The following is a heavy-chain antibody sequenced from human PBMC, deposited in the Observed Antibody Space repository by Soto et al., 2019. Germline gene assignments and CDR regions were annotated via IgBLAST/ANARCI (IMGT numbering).Heavy chain of an antibody. D-gene: IGHD1-26*01. J-gene: IGHJ4*02. V-gene: IGHV1-69*05. Sequence: SVKVSCKASGGTFSSYAVSWVRQAPGQGLEWMGGIIPIFGTVNYAQKFQGRVTMTRDTSLSTVYMTLTRLTSDDTAVYYCARDLAKGGGSAGFDYWGQGTLVTVSS. CDR1: GGTFSSYA. CDR3: ARDLAKGGGSAGFDY. CDR2: IIPIFGTV.